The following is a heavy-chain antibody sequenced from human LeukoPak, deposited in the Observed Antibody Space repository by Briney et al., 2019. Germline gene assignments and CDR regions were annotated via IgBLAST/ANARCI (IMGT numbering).Heavy chain of an antibody. CDR1: GASISTYY. J-gene: IGHJ4*02. D-gene: IGHD6-13*01. V-gene: IGHV4-59*01. CDR3: ARDGQQLEN. Sequence: PSETLSLTCTVSGASISTYYWSWIRQPPGKGLEWIGYIYYIGRTNYNPSLKSRVTMSVDTSKNQFSLKVTSVTAADTAVYYCARDGQQLENWGQGTPVTVSS. CDR2: IYYIGRT.